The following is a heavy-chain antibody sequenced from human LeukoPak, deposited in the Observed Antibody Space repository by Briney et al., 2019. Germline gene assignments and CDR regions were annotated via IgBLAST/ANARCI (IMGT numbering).Heavy chain of an antibody. J-gene: IGHJ6*02. CDR3: ARGSRVPYYYYYGMDV. CDR1: GFTVSSNY. Sequence: GSLRLSCAASGFTVSSNYMSWVRQAPGKGLEWVSVIYSGGSTYYADSVKGRFTISRDNSKNTLYLQMNSLRAEDTAVYYCARGSRVPYYYYYGMDVWGQGTTVTVSS. V-gene: IGHV3-53*01. CDR2: IYSGGST. D-gene: IGHD1-26*01.